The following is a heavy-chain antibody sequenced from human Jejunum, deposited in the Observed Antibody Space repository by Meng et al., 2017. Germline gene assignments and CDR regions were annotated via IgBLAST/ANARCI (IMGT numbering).Heavy chain of an antibody. CDR2: IYPADSDT. V-gene: IGHV5-51*01. CDR1: GYRFSDYW. D-gene: IGHD6-25*01. J-gene: IGHJ4*02. Sequence: GESLKISCKGSGYRFSDYWIGWVRQRPGQGLEWMGVIYPADSDTRYSPSFQGQVTMSVDKSINTAYIHWNSLDASDTAMYYCARLGVSYSSGAHFAYWGQGTLVTVSS. CDR3: ARLGVSYSSGAHFAY.